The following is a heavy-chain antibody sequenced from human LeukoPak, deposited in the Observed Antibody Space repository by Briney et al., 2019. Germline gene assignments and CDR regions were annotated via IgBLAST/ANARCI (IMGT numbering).Heavy chain of an antibody. CDR3: ARQVPMDV. CDR2: IYHSGST. Sequence: SETLSLTCAVSGYSISSGYYCDWIRQPPGKGLEWIGTIYHSGSTYYNPSLKSRVTISMDTTKNQFSLKLSSVTAADTAVYYCARQVPMDVWGKGTTVTVSS. J-gene: IGHJ6*03. CDR1: GYSISSGYY. V-gene: IGHV4-38-2*01.